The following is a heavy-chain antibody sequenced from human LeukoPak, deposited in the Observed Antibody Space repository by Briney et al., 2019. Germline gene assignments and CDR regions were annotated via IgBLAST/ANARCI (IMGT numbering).Heavy chain of an antibody. V-gene: IGHV3-7*01. D-gene: IGHD3-22*01. Sequence: GGSLRLSCAASGFTFSSYWMSWVHQAPGKGLEWVANIKQDGSEKYYVDSVKGRFTISRDNAKNSLYLQMNSLRAEDTAVYYCARARYYYDSSGYLRYWGQGTLVTVSS. CDR3: ARARYYYDSSGYLRY. CDR2: IKQDGSEK. CDR1: GFTFSSYW. J-gene: IGHJ4*02.